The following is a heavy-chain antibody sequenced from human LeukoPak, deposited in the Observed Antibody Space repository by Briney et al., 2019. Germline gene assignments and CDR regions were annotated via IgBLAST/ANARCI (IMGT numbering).Heavy chain of an antibody. J-gene: IGHJ4*02. CDR1: GYTLTELS. V-gene: IGHV1-24*01. Sequence: ASVKVSCKVSGYTLTELSMHWVRQAPGKGLEWMGGFDPEGGETIYAQKFQGRVTMTEDTSTDTAYMKLSSLRSEDTAVYYCATDPPGTAQFDYWGQGTLVTVSS. CDR3: ATDPPGTAQFDY. D-gene: IGHD6-25*01. CDR2: FDPEGGET.